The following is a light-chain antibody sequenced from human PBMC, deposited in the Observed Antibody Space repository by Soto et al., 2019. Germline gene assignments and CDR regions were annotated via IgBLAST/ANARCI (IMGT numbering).Light chain of an antibody. V-gene: IGKV3-20*01. CDR2: GAS. CDR1: QSVSNNY. Sequence: EMVLTQSPGPLSLSPGERATLSCRASQSVSNNYLAWYQKKPRKAPRLLIYGASSRATGIPDRLSGGGFGTVFTLTISSLQPDDVATYYCQQYNTYRAFGQGAKVDIK. CDR3: QQYNTYRA. J-gene: IGKJ1*01.